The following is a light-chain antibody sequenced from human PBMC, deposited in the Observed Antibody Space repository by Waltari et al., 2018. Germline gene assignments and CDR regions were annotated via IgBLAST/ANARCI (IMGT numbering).Light chain of an antibody. CDR1: ESVSNTS. CDR2: DAS. Sequence: EIVLTQYPGTLPLSPGEGATLPGRARESVSNTSLAWYQQKPGRPPRLLIYDASPRAAGIPDRCSGSGSGTDFTLTISRREPEDFAVYYCQQYAGYRTFGQGTKVELK. CDR3: QQYAGYRT. J-gene: IGKJ1*01. V-gene: IGKV3-20*01.